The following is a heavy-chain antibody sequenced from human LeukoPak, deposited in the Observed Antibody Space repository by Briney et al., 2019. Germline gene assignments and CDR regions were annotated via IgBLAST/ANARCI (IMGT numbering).Heavy chain of an antibody. CDR1: GFIASSNY. J-gene: IGHJ4*02. CDR2: IYSGGTT. CDR3: ATGGRSGVALEQ. V-gene: IGHV3-53*01. D-gene: IGHD3-3*01. Sequence: PGGSLRLSCVVSGFIASSNYMSWVRQAPGKGLEWISLIYSGGTTHYAGSVMGRFTISRDNSKTTLFLQMNRLKAEDTAVYYCATGGRSGVALEQWGQGTLVTVSS.